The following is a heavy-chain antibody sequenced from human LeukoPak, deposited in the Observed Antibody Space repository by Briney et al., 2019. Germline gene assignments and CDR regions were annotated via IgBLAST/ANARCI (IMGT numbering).Heavy chain of an antibody. J-gene: IGHJ4*02. CDR2: ISSSSSYI. D-gene: IGHD1-14*01. V-gene: IGHV3-21*01. CDR1: GFTFSSYS. Sequence: GGSLRLSCAASGFTFSSYSMNWVRQAPGKGLEWVSSISSSSSYIYYADSVKGRFTISRDNAKNPLYLQMNSLRAEDTAVYYCAKDQGARTYFDYWGQGTLVTVSS. CDR3: AKDQGARTYFDY.